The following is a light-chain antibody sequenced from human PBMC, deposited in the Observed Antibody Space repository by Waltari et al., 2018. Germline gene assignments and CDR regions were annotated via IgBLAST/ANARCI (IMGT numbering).Light chain of an antibody. Sequence: EIVLTQSPGTLSLSPGERATLSCRASQSVSSIYLVWYQQKPGQAPRLLIYGASSRATGISDRFSGSGSGTDFTLTISRLEPEDFAVYYCQQYGSSPPYSFGQGTKLEIK. CDR2: GAS. V-gene: IGKV3-20*01. CDR1: QSVSSIY. J-gene: IGKJ2*03. CDR3: QQYGSSPPYS.